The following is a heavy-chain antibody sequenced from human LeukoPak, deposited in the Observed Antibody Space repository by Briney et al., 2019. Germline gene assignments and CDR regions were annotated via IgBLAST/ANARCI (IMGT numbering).Heavy chain of an antibody. CDR1: GDSVSGYF. Sequence: SETLSLTCTVFGDSVSGYFLNWVRQPPGKGLEWIGHIYKIGTTNYNPSLKSRLTISADTSKNQFSLQLRSVTAADTAVYYCVIGVGWQPDYWGQGALVTVSS. D-gene: IGHD2-15*01. CDR2: IYKIGTT. J-gene: IGHJ4*02. V-gene: IGHV4-59*02. CDR3: VIGVGWQPDY.